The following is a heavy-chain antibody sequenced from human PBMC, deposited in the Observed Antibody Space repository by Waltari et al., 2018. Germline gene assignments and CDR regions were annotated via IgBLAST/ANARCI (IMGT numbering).Heavy chain of an antibody. Sequence: EVQLLESGGGLVQPGGSLRLSCAASGFTFISYAMTWVRQAPGKGLDGGSRISGPAVTTFYADSVKGRFSVSRDNSKNTLYLQINGLRADDTAVYYCAKAGGIAAAEFQFDFWGRGTLVTVSS. CDR2: ISGPAVTT. V-gene: IGHV3-23*01. J-gene: IGHJ4*02. CDR1: GFTFISYA. D-gene: IGHD6-13*01. CDR3: AKAGGIAAAEFQFDF.